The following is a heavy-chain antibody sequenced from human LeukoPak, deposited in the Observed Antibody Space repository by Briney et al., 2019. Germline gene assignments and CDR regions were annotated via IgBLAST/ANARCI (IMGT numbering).Heavy chain of an antibody. V-gene: IGHV3-23*01. CDR1: GFTFSSYA. J-gene: IGHJ4*02. CDR2: ITGSGSST. CDR3: DKDGRYCSSSTCYFYFDY. Sequence: PGGSLRLSCAASGFTFSSYAMSWVRQAPGKGLEWVSAITGSGSSTFYAVSVKGRFTISRDNSKNTLYLQMNSLRAEDTAVYYCDKDGRYCSSSTCYFYFDYWGQGTLVTVSS. D-gene: IGHD2-2*01.